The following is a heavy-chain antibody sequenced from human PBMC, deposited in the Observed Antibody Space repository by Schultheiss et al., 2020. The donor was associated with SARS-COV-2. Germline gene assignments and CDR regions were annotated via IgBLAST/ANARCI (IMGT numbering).Heavy chain of an antibody. CDR2: ISYDGSNK. Sequence: GGSLRLSCAASGFTFSSYAMHWVRQAPGKGLEWVAVISYDGSNKYYADSVKGRFTISRDNSKNTLYLQMNSLRAEDTAVYYCARATTVVTRGAFDIWGQGTMVTVSS. V-gene: IGHV3-30*01. J-gene: IGHJ3*02. CDR3: ARATTVVTRGAFDI. CDR1: GFTFSSYA. D-gene: IGHD4-23*01.